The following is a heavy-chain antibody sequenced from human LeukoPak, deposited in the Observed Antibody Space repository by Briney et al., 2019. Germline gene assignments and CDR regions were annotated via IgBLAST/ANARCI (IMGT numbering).Heavy chain of an antibody. D-gene: IGHD2-21*02. CDR1: GGSVSSDSHY. Sequence: SETLSLTCTVSGGSVSSDSHYWSWIRQPPGKGLEWIGEINHSGSTNYNPSLKSRVTISVDTSKNQFSLKLSSVTAADTAVYYCASLYCGGDCYSGDYWGQGTLVTVSS. CDR3: ASLYCGGDCYSGDY. V-gene: IGHV4-39*07. J-gene: IGHJ4*02. CDR2: INHSGST.